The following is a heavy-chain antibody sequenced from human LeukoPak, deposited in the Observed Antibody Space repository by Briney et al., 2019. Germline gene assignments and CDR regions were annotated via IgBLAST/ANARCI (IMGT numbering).Heavy chain of an antibody. CDR1: GGSFSGYY. J-gene: IGHJ5*02. CDR3: ARGRCITMIVVVTTDWFDP. CDR2: INHSGST. V-gene: IGHV4-34*01. Sequence: SETLSLTCAVYGGSFSGYYWSWIRQPPGKGLEWIGEINHSGSTNYNPSLKSRVTISVDTSKNQFSLKLSSVTAADTAVYYCARGRCITMIVVVTTDWFDPWGQGTLVTVSS. D-gene: IGHD3-22*01.